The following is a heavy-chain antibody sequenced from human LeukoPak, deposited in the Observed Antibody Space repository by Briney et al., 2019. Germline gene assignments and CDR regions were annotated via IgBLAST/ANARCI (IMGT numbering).Heavy chain of an antibody. CDR2: IDNTGLNT. Sequence: GGSLRLSCAASGFTFPTYAMIWVRQAPGKGLDWVSAIDNTGLNTFYTDSVKGRFTISRDNSKNTLYLRMNSLRVEDTAVYYCARLGSSSSSDCWGQGTLVTASS. V-gene: IGHV3-23*01. J-gene: IGHJ4*02. CDR3: ARLGSSSSSDC. D-gene: IGHD6-6*01. CDR1: GFTFPTYA.